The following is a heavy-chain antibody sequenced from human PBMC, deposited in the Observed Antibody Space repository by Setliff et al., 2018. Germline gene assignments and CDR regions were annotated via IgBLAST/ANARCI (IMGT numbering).Heavy chain of an antibody. CDR1: GYIFAGYY. Sequence: ASVKVSCKASGYIFAGYYMHWVRQTPGQGLEWMGWINPISGGANYAQKFQGRVTMAWDTSISTAYMDLRRLTSDDTATYYCAGVDVLTASPFWGLGTRVTVSS. CDR2: INPISGGA. J-gene: IGHJ4*02. V-gene: IGHV1-2*02. D-gene: IGHD3-9*01. CDR3: AGVDVLTASPF.